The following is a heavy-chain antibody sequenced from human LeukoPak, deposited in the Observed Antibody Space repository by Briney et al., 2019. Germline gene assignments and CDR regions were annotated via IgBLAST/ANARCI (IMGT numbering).Heavy chain of an antibody. CDR1: GFTFSSYS. CDR3: ARGGTIVVVDY. Sequence: GGSLRLSCAASGFTFSSYSMNWVRQAPGKGLEWVSYISSSSTIYYADSVKGRFTISRDNAKNSLYLQMNSLRDEDTAVYYCARGGTIVVVDYWGQGTLVTVSS. J-gene: IGHJ4*02. D-gene: IGHD3-22*01. CDR2: ISSSSTI. V-gene: IGHV3-48*02.